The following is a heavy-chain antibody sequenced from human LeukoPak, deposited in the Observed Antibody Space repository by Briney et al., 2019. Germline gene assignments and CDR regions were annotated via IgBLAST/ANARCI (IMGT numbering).Heavy chain of an antibody. CDR1: GFTFSTYW. D-gene: IGHD6-13*01. J-gene: IGHJ4*02. Sequence: GGSLRLSCEASGFTFSTYWMSWVRQAPGKGLEWVANIKQDGSEKYDVDSVKGRFTIPRDNAKNSLYLQMNSLRAEDTAMYYCARDSAGNDYWGQGTLVTVSS. CDR2: IKQDGSEK. V-gene: IGHV3-7*01. CDR3: ARDSAGNDY.